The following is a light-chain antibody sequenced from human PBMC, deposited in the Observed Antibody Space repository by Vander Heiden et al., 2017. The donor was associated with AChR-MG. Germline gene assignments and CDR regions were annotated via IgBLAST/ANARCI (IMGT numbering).Light chain of an antibody. V-gene: IGKV2-29*02. CDR2: EVS. J-gene: IGKJ1*01. Sequence: DIVVTPTPLSLSVTPGQPASIPCPSSQSLLQSDGKNYLFWYLQKPGQSPQLLIYEVSSRFSGVPDRFSGRGSGTDFTLKISRVEAEDVGVYYCMECTHLTTFGQGTKVEIK. CDR3: MECTHLTT. CDR1: QSLLQSDGKNY.